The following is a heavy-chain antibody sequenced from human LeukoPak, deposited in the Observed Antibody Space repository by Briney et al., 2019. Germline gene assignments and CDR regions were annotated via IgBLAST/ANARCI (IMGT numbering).Heavy chain of an antibody. CDR3: AKDRSVGACYWYFDL. Sequence: HAGGSLRLSCAASEVTLSSYAMSWARQAPGKGLEWVSGISSSGSGGYTYYADSGRGRFTISRDSSKNKLFLHMNTLRAEDTAIYYCAKDRSVGACYWYFDLWGRGTLVTVSS. CDR2: ISSSGSGGYT. D-gene: IGHD1-26*01. J-gene: IGHJ2*01. V-gene: IGHV3-23*01. CDR1: EVTLSSYA.